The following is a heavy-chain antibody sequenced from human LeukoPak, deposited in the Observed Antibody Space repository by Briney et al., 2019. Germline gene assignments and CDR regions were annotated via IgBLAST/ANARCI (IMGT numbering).Heavy chain of an antibody. V-gene: IGHV3-21*01. Sequence: AGGSLRLSCAASGFTFSSYSMNWVRQAPGKGLEWVSSISSSSSYRYYADSVKGRFTISRDNAKNSLYLQMNSPRAEDTAVYYCARDGSGTLYGAFDIWGQGTMVTVSS. CDR1: GFTFSSYS. D-gene: IGHD3-10*01. J-gene: IGHJ3*02. CDR3: ARDGSGTLYGAFDI. CDR2: ISSSSSYR.